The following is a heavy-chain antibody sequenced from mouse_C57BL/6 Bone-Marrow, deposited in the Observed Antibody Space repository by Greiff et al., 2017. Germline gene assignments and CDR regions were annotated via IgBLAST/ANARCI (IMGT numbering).Heavy chain of an antibody. Sequence: QVQLQQPGAELVKPGASVKLSCKASGYTFTSYWMHWVKQRPGRGLEWIGRIDPNSGGTKYNEKFKSKATLTVDKPSSTAYMQLSSLTSEDSAVYYGARVLFDGYPYWYFDVWGTGTTVTVSS. V-gene: IGHV1-72*01. CDR1: GYTFTSYW. CDR3: ARVLFDGYPYWYFDV. D-gene: IGHD2-3*01. J-gene: IGHJ1*03. CDR2: IDPNSGGT.